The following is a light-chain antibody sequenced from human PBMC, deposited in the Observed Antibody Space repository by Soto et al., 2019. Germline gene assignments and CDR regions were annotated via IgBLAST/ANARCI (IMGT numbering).Light chain of an antibody. Sequence: IMLIPSAGKLAVSGESGDTLCCRASQSVSSYLAWYQQKPGQAPRLLIYDASNRATGIPARFSGSGSGTDFTLTLRCLDPEEFAVSYCQQSNTWARTVAEGTKVDIK. J-gene: IGKJ1*01. CDR1: QSVSSY. V-gene: IGKV3-11*01. CDR2: DAS. CDR3: QQSNTWART.